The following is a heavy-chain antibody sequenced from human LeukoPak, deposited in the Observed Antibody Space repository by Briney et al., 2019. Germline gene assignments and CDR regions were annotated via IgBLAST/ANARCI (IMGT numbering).Heavy chain of an antibody. CDR3: ARARSTSKIYYFDY. Sequence: PGGSLRLSCAASGFTFSSYSMNWVRQAPGKGLEWVSSISSSSSYIYYADSVKGRFTISRDNAKNTLYLQMNSLRAEDTAVYYCARARSTSKIYYFDYWGQGTLVTVSS. CDR2: ISSSSSYI. CDR1: GFTFSSYS. V-gene: IGHV3-21*01. J-gene: IGHJ4*02. D-gene: IGHD2-2*01.